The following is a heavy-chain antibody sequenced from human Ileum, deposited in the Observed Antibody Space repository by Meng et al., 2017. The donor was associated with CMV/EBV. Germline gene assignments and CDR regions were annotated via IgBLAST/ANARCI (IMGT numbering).Heavy chain of an antibody. V-gene: IGHV4-59*01. J-gene: IGHJ3*02. CDR3: ARRRAFDI. CDR1: GGSISTYY. Sequence: SETLSLTCSVSGGSISTYYWSWMRQSPGKGLEWIGYIYYSGNTNYNPSLKSRVTISTDRSKNQFSLKVRSVTAADTAVYYCARRRAFDIWGQGTMVTVS. CDR2: IYYSGNT.